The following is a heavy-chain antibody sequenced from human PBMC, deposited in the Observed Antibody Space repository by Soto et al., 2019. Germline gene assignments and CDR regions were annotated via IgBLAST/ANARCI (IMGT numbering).Heavy chain of an antibody. D-gene: IGHD2-15*01. Sequence: EVHLVESGGGLVQPGRSLRLSCAASGFTFDDYAMHWVRQAPGKGLEWVAGITWNSGSVDYADSVKGRSTISRDNAKNSLYLQMNSLTADDTAFYYCPTVPVGGYCSGGTCYTVGYFDYWGEGTLVTVSS. J-gene: IGHJ4*02. CDR2: ITWNSGSV. CDR1: GFTFDDYA. CDR3: PTVPVGGYCSGGTCYTVGYFDY. V-gene: IGHV3-9*01.